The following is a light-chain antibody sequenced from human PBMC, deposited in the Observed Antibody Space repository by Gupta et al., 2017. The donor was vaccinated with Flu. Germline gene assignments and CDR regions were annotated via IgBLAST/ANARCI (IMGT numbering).Light chain of an antibody. V-gene: IGLV1-44*01. CDR2: SNS. Sequence: QSVLTPPPSASGTPGQGVPTSCSGSSSNIGSNPVNWYQQVPGTAPKLLIFSNSQRPSGVPGRFSGSKSDTSASLAISGLQSEDEADFYCASWDDSLNGPVFGEGTKLTVL. J-gene: IGLJ3*02. CDR1: SSNIGSNP. CDR3: ASWDDSLNGPV.